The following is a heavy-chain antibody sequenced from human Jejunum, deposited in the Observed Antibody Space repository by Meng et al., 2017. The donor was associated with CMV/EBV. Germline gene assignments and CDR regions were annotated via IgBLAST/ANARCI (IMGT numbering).Heavy chain of an antibody. CDR2: LFGTDET. D-gene: IGHD3-16*01. CDR3: ARGRVSSSVFDY. CDR1: GFTVSSYY. V-gene: IGHV3-53*01. J-gene: IGHJ4*02. Sequence: CAAPGFTVSSYYMTWVRQAPGKGLEWVSVLFGTDETYYADSVRGRFTISRDISKNTVHLQMNSLNAEDTAIYYCARGRVSSSVFDYWGQGTLVTVSS.